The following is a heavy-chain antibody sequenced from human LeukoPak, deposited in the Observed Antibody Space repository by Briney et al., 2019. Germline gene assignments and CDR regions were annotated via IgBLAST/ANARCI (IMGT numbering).Heavy chain of an antibody. CDR3: ARVAYGDRY. CDR2: IQEDGSAQ. CDR1: GFTFSNYW. Sequence: GGSLRLSCAASGFTFSNYWVSWVRQAPGKGLEWVGNIQEDGSAQYYVDSVKGRFTISRDNAKNLLYLQMNSLRADDTAVYYCARVAYGDRYWGQGTLVTVSS. J-gene: IGHJ4*02. V-gene: IGHV3-7*01. D-gene: IGHD4-17*01.